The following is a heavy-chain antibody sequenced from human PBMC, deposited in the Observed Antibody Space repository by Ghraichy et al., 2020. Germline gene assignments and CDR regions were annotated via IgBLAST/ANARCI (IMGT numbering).Heavy chain of an antibody. Sequence: GESLNISCAASGSTFTSHWFHWVRQAPGQGLVWVSRINNDGSSTRYADSVKGRFTISRDNAKNTLYLQMNSLRAEDTAVYYCVREVGSYYFYFDYWGQGTLVTVSS. V-gene: IGHV3-74*01. CDR3: VREVGSYYFYFDY. J-gene: IGHJ4*02. CDR1: GSTFTSHW. CDR2: INNDGSST. D-gene: IGHD1-26*01.